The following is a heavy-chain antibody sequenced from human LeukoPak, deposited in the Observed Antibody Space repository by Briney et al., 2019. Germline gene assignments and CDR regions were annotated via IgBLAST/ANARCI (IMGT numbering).Heavy chain of an antibody. V-gene: IGHV3-23*01. CDR3: AKHGGYCSGGSCYYYYYYGLDV. J-gene: IGHJ6*02. CDR1: GFTFSSYA. D-gene: IGHD2-15*01. CDR2: ISGSGGST. Sequence: PGRSLRLSCAASGFTFSSYAMSWVRQAPGKGLEWVSAISGSGGSTYYADSVKGRFTISRDNSKNTLYLQMNSLRAEDTAVYYCAKHGGYCSGGSCYYYYYYGLDVWGQGTTVTVSS.